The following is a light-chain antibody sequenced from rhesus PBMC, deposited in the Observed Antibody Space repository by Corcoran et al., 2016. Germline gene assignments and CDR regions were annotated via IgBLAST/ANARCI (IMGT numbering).Light chain of an antibody. CDR1: ENVNNY. J-gene: IGKJ1*01. CDR2: KAS. V-gene: IGKV1-74*01. CDR3: QQGYGIPWT. Sequence: DIQMTQSPSSLSASVGDRVTITCRASENVNNYLNWYQQKPGKAPKLLIYKASTLKSGVPSRLSGSGSGTDYTFTISSLQPEDVATYYCQQGYGIPWTFGQGTKVEIK.